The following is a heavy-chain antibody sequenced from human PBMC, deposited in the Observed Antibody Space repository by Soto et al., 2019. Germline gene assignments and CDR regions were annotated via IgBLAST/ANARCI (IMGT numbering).Heavy chain of an antibody. J-gene: IGHJ4*02. V-gene: IGHV3-64D*06. CDR1: GFTFSSYA. Sequence: HPGGSLRLSCSASGFTFSSYAMHWVRQAPGKGLEYVSAININGGDTYYADSVRGRFTISRDNSKNTVYLQMSSLRAEDTAVYFCVRDTSTQVLHYDGSGYYFDPWGQGTMVTVSS. CDR3: VRDTSTQVLHYDGSGYYFDP. CDR2: ININGGDT. D-gene: IGHD3-22*01.